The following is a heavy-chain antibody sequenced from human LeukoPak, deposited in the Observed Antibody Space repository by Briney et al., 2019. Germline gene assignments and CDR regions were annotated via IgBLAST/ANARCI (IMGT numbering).Heavy chain of an antibody. CDR1: GFTFSSYA. D-gene: IGHD2-8*02. Sequence: PGGSLRLSCAASGFTFSSYAMSWVRQAPGKGLEWVSAISGSGGNTYYADSVKGRFTIARDNSKNTLYLQMNSLRAEDTAVYYCAKVMDSPGYCTGGVCYRAIDFWGQGTLVTVSS. J-gene: IGHJ4*02. CDR3: AKVMDSPGYCTGGVCYRAIDF. V-gene: IGHV3-23*01. CDR2: ISGSGGNT.